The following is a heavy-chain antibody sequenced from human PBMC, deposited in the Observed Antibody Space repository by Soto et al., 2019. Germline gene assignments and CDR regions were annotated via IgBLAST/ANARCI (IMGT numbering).Heavy chain of an antibody. Sequence: GGSLRLSCEASGSTFSRASMNWVRQGPGKGLEWVASISSGSSDTWYADSVKGRFIISRDNAQNSLYLQMNSLRAEDTAVYYCARDGADPRGGMAVPGQRTTVRVSA. V-gene: IGHV3-21*01. CDR2: ISSGSSDT. CDR1: GSTFSRAS. J-gene: IGHJ6*01. CDR3: ARDGADPRGGMAV.